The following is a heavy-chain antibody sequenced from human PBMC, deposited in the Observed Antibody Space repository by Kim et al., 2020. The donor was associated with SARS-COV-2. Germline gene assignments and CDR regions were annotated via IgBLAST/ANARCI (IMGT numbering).Heavy chain of an antibody. CDR3: ARGPRVWSGYIS. D-gene: IGHD3-3*01. CDR1: GFTFSNYA. CDR2: ISGSGRST. V-gene: IGHV3-23*01. Sequence: GGSLRLSCAASGFTFSNYAMTWVRQAPGKGLEWVSAISGSGRSTFYADSVKGRFTISRDNSNNTVFLQMDSLRADDTAVYYCARGPRVWSGYISWGRGT. J-gene: IGHJ4*02.